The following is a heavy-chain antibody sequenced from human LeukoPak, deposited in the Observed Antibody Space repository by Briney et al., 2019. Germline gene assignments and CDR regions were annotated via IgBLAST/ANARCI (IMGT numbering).Heavy chain of an antibody. V-gene: IGHV3-64D*06. D-gene: IGHD2-21*02. CDR1: GFTFSWYG. CDR2: ISKDGGNT. Sequence: GGSLRLSCLGSGFTFSWYGMNWVRQAPGRGLEYVSAISKDGGNTYYVDSVKGRFTISRDNSKNTLYLQMNSLRVEDTAVYFCVKDLSDRDVDYWGQGTLVTVSS. CDR3: VKDLSDRDVDY. J-gene: IGHJ4*02.